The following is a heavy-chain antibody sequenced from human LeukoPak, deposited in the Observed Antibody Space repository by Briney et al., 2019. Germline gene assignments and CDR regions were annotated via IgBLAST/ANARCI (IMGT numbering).Heavy chain of an antibody. CDR3: ARQQRPGATILDY. CDR1: GYSFTSYW. Sequence: GESLNISGKGSGYSFTSYWISWVRQMPGKGLEWMGRIDPSDSYTNYSPSSQGHVTISADKSISTAYLQWSSLKASDTAMYYCARQQRPGATILDYWGQGTLVTVSS. J-gene: IGHJ4*02. CDR2: IDPSDSYT. D-gene: IGHD1-26*01. V-gene: IGHV5-10-1*01.